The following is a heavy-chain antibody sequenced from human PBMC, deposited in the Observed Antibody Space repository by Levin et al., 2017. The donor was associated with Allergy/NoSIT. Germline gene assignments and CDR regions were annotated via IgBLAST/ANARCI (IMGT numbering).Heavy chain of an antibody. CDR3: ARHGMTTVTQWGY. D-gene: IGHD4-17*01. CDR2: IYPGDSDT. V-gene: IGHV5-51*01. J-gene: IGHJ4*02. Sequence: GGSLRLSCKGSGYSFTSYWIGWVRQMPGKGLEWMGIIYPGDSDTRYSPSFQGQVTISADKSISTAYLQWSSLKASDTAMYYCARHGMTTVTQWGYWGQGTLVTVSS. CDR1: GYSFTSYW.